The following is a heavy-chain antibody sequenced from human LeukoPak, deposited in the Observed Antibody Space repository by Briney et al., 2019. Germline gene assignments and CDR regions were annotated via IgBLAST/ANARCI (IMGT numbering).Heavy chain of an antibody. CDR2: LYSDGNT. CDR3: ARGVEPLAVNTLAY. Sequence: HPGGSLRLSCAASGFTVITNDMTWVRQAPGKGLEWVSVLYSDGNTKYADSVQGRFTISRDNSKNTLYLEMNSLSPDDTAVYYCARGVEPLAVNTLAYWGQGTLLTVSS. CDR1: GFTVITND. V-gene: IGHV3-53*01. D-gene: IGHD1-14*01. J-gene: IGHJ4*02.